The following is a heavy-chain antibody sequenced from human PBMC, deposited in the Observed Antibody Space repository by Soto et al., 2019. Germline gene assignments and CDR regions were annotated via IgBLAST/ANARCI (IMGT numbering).Heavy chain of an antibody. V-gene: IGHV4-30-4*01. CDR2: ICDGGST. J-gene: IGHJ4*02. D-gene: IGHD7-27*01. CDR3: ARGPSGDKVDY. Sequence: QVQLQESGPILVKPSQTLSLTCTVSGGSISSVYDYWSWIRQSPDKGLEWIGHICDGGSTYNNPSPTSRVTISVDTSKNQFSLQLRSVTAADTAVYYCARGPSGDKVDYWGQGTLVTVSS. CDR1: GGSISSVYDY.